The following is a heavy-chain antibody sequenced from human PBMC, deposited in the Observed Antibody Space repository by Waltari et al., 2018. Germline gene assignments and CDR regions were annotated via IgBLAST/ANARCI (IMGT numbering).Heavy chain of an antibody. CDR3: ARGDITMIPGPLLN. V-gene: IGHV4-34*02. CDR1: GGSFSGYY. Sequence: QVQLQQWGAGLLKPSETLSLTCAVYGGSFSGYYWSWIRQPPGTGLEWIGEINHSGSTNYNPSLESGVTISVDTSKNQFSLKMHAVTAADTAVYYCARGDITMIPGPLLNWGQGTLVTVSS. D-gene: IGHD3-22*01. CDR2: INHSGST. J-gene: IGHJ4*02.